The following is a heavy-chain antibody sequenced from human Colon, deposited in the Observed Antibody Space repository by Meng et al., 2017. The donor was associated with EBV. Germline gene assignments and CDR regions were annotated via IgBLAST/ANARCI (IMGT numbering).Heavy chain of an antibody. CDR3: ARRGPSGNFSP. J-gene: IGHJ5*02. CDR1: GGSFRDYY. Sequence: QGQLQPWGAGLLKSSETLSRSCAVYGGSFRDYYWTWIRHPPGKGLEWIGEIDHRGNTKYNPSLKSRVTISLDTSKKQFSLKVSSVTAADSAVYYCARRGPSGNFSPWSQGALVTVSS. CDR2: IDHRGNT. V-gene: IGHV4-34*01. D-gene: IGHD3-10*01.